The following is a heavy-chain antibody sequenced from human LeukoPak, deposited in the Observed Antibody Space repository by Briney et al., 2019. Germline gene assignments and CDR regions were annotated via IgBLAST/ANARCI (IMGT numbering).Heavy chain of an antibody. CDR1: GVSISDYH. D-gene: IGHD1-26*01. Sequence: SEALSLTCSVSGVSISDYHWIWIRQPPAKGLEWMGYFSYSGSTRYNPSLKSRVTMSVDTSKNQFSLRLISVAAADTAVYYCARMYSGTSYYFDFWGQGTLVTVSS. V-gene: IGHV4-59*01. J-gene: IGHJ4*02. CDR2: FSYSGST. CDR3: ARMYSGTSYYFDF.